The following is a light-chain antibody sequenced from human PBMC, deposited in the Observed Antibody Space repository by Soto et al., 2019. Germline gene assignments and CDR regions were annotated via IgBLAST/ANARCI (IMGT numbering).Light chain of an antibody. CDR1: SSDVGGYNY. CDR3: SSYTSSITLYV. J-gene: IGLJ1*01. CDR2: EVS. Sequence: QSALTQPASVSGSPGQSITISCTGTSSDVGGYNYVSWYQQHPGKAPKLMIYEVSNRPSGVSNRFSGSKSGNTASLTISGIQAEDDADYYCSSYTSSITLYVFGTGTKLTVL. V-gene: IGLV2-14*01.